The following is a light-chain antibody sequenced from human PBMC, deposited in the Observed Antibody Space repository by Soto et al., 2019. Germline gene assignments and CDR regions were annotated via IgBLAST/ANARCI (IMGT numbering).Light chain of an antibody. J-gene: IGKJ2*01. CDR3: QQYNNWTYT. CDR1: QSVSSN. CDR2: GAS. V-gene: IGKV3-15*01. Sequence: EIVMTQSPATLSVSPGERATLSCRASQSVSSNLARYQQKPGQAPRLLIYGASTRATGIPARFSGSGSGTEFTLTISSLQSEDFAVYYCQQYNNWTYTFGQGTKVDIK.